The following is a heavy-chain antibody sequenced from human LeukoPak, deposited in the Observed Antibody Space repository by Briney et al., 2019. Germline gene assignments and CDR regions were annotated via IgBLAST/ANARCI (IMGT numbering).Heavy chain of an antibody. CDR2: IYYSGST. CDR3: ARYSGYDSSFDH. V-gene: IGHV4-59*01. J-gene: IGHJ4*02. Sequence: PSETLSLACTVSGGSISSYYWSWIRQPPGKGLEWIGDIYYSGSTNYNPSLKSRVTISVDTSKNQFSLKLSFVTAADTAVYYCARYSGYDSSFDHWGQGTLVTVSS. D-gene: IGHD5-12*01. CDR1: GGSISSYY.